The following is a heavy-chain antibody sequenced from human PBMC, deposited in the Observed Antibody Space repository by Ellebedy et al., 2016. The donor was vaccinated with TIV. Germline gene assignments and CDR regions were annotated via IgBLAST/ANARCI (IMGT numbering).Heavy chain of an antibody. D-gene: IGHD5-12*01. CDR1: GGSIRSYY. J-gene: IGHJ5*02. CDR3: AGGYERNWFDP. Sequence: MPSETLSLTCTVSGGSIRSYYWSWIRQPPGKGLEWIGYIYYSGSTNYNPSLKSRVTISVDTSKNQFSLKLSSVTAADTAVYYCAGGYERNWFDPWGQGTLVTVSS. CDR2: IYYSGST. V-gene: IGHV4-59*08.